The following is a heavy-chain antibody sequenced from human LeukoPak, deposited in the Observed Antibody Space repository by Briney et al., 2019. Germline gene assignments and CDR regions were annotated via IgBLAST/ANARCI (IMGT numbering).Heavy chain of an antibody. CDR2: IYPGDSDT. J-gene: IGHJ6*02. V-gene: IGHV5-51*01. CDR3: RVAGTPSYYYYGMDV. D-gene: IGHD6-19*01. CDR1: GYSFTSYW. Sequence: GESLKISCKGSGYSFTSYWIGWVRQMPGKGLEWMEIIYPGDSDTRYSPSFQGQVTISADKSISTAYLQWSSLKASDTAMYYCRVAGTPSYYYYGMDVWGQGTTVTVSS.